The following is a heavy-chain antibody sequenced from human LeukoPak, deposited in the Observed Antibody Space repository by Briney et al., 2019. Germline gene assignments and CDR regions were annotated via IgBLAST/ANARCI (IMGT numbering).Heavy chain of an antibody. CDR2: INSDGSST. CDR1: GFTFSTYW. J-gene: IGHJ4*02. D-gene: IGHD6-13*01. CDR3: AKDLSTSWYYFDY. Sequence: GGSLRLSCAASGFTFSTYWMYWVRQAPGKGLVWVSRINSDGSSTNYADSVEGRFTISRDNAKNTLYLQMNGLRAEDTAVYYCAKDLSTSWYYFDYWGQGTLVTVSS. V-gene: IGHV3-74*01.